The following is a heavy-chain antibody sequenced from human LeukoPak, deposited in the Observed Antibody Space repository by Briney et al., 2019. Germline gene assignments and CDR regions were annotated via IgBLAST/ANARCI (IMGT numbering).Heavy chain of an antibody. CDR1: GFTFSSYG. J-gene: IGHJ4*02. CDR3: AKGDHSSGWYLLHFDS. CDR2: ISYDGSYI. Sequence: QTGGSLRLSCAASGFTFSSYGMHWVRQAPGKGLEWVALISYDGSYIYYAESVKGRFTISRDNSKNTLSLQMNSLRPEDTAMYYCAKGDHSSGWYLLHFDSWGQGTLVTVSS. D-gene: IGHD6-19*01. V-gene: IGHV3-30*18.